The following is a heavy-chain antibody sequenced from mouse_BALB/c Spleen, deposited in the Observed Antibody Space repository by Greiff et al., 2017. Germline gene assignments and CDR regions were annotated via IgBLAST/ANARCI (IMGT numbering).Heavy chain of an antibody. V-gene: IGHV1-15*01. Sequence: QVQLQESGAELVRPGASVTLSCKASGYTFTDYEMHWVKQTPVHGLEWIGAIDPETGGTAYNQKFKGKATLTADKSSSTAYMELRSLTSEDSAVYYCTRTYCGTKGYFDVWGAGTTVTVSS. CDR2: IDPETGGT. CDR1: GYTFTDYE. J-gene: IGHJ1*01. D-gene: IGHD2-10*01. CDR3: TRTYCGTKGYFDV.